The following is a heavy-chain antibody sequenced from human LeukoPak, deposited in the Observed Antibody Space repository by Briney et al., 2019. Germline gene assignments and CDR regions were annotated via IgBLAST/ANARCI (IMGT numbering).Heavy chain of an antibody. CDR3: ARDRVRVQFKVGVFDY. D-gene: IGHD1-1*01. CDR1: GYTFTSYG. J-gene: IGHJ4*02. Sequence: ASVKVSCKASGYTFTSYGISWVRQAPGQGLEWMGWINPNSGGTNYAQKFQGRVTMTRDTSISTAYMELSRLRSDDTAVYYCARDRVRVQFKVGVFDYWGQGTLVTVSS. CDR2: INPNSGGT. V-gene: IGHV1-2*02.